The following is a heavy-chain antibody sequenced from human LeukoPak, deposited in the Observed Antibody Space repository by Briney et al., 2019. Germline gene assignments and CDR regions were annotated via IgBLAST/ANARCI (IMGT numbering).Heavy chain of an antibody. CDR3: ARYLDYGDLYYFDY. Sequence: SXXLSLTCTVSGGSICSYYWSWIRQPPGKGLEWIGYIYYSGSTNYNPSLKSRVTISVDTSKNQFSLQLSSVTAADTAVYYCARYLDYGDLYYFDYWGQGTLVTVSS. CDR1: GGSICSYY. D-gene: IGHD4-17*01. J-gene: IGHJ4*02. V-gene: IGHV4-59*01. CDR2: IYYSGST.